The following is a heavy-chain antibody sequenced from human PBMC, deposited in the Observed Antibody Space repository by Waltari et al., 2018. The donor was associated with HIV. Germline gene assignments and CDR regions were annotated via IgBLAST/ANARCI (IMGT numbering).Heavy chain of an antibody. V-gene: IGHV3-49*03. J-gene: IGHJ4*02. CDR2: IRAKGYGETT. Sequence: EVQLVESGGGLVQPGRSLRLSCTASGFTFGDYAMTWFRQAPGKGLDWVGFIRAKGYGETTDYAAAVKGRFTISRDDSKTIAYLQMNSLKTEDTAVYYCARGRTTTLDYWGQGTQVTVSS. CDR1: GFTFGDYA. D-gene: IGHD1-1*01. CDR3: ARGRTTTLDY.